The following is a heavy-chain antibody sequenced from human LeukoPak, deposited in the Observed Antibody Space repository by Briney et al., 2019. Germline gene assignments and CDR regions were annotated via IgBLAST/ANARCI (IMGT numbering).Heavy chain of an antibody. CDR3: ARGGIVVVPAVLNWFDP. CDR2: ISAYNGNT. V-gene: IGHV1-18*01. D-gene: IGHD2-2*01. J-gene: IGHJ5*02. CDR1: GYTFTSYG. Sequence: ASVKVSCTASGYTFTSYGISWVRQAPGQGLEWMGWISAYNGNTNYAQKLQGRVTMTTDTSTSTAYMELRSLRSDDTAVYYCARGGIVVVPAVLNWFDPWGQGTLVTVS.